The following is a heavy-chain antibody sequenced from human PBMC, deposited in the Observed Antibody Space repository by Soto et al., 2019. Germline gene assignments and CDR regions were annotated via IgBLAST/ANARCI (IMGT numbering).Heavy chain of an antibody. CDR2: ISAYNGNT. J-gene: IGHJ4*02. D-gene: IGHD5-18*01. V-gene: IGHV1-18*01. CDR3: ARTPISYGPSNFGY. Sequence: QVQLVQSGAEVKKPGASVKVSCKASGYTFTSYGISWVRQAPGQGLEWMGWISAYNGNTNYAQKLQGRVTMTTDTXXSTAYRELRSLRSDDTAVYYCARTPISYGPSNFGYWGQGTLVTVSS. CDR1: GYTFTSYG.